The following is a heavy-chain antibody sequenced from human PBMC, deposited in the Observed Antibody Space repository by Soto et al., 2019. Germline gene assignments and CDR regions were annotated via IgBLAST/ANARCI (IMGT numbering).Heavy chain of an antibody. CDR1: GYTFTTYD. V-gene: IGHV1-8*01. D-gene: IGHD6-25*01. CDR2: MNPYNGNT. J-gene: IGHJ4*02. Sequence: GASVKVSFMASGYTFTTYDIHCVRQVTGQGLEWMGWMNPYNGNTGSTQKFQGRVTMTRNTSISTVYMELTSLRSEDTAVYYCARRKERSGPHYFDYWGQGSLVTVSS. CDR3: ARRKERSGPHYFDY.